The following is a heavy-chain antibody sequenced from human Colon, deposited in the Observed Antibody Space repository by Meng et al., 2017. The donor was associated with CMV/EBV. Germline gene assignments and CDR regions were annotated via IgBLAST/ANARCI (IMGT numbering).Heavy chain of an antibody. J-gene: IGHJ4*02. Sequence: KTSGYTFTSFDNNWVRQASGQGLKWMGWMNPSTGNTDYAQKFQGRVTMTRDTSTTTAYLDLSSLRSDDTAVYYCALYYYGSGTSKFDYWGQGTLVTVSS. CDR1: GYTFTSFD. CDR2: MNPSTGNT. CDR3: ALYYYGSGTSKFDY. V-gene: IGHV1-8*01. D-gene: IGHD3-10*01.